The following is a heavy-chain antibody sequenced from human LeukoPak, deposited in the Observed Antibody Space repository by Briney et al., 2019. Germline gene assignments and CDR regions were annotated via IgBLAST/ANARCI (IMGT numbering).Heavy chain of an antibody. Sequence: PGGSLRLSCAASGFTFSSYSMNWVRQAPGKGLEWVSSISSSSSYIYYADSVKGRFTISRDNAKNSLYLQMNSLRAEDTAVYYCVVAATPRYFSVFDYWGQGTLVTVSS. CDR2: ISSSSSYI. V-gene: IGHV3-21*01. D-gene: IGHD2-15*01. J-gene: IGHJ4*02. CDR1: GFTFSSYS. CDR3: VVAATPRYFSVFDY.